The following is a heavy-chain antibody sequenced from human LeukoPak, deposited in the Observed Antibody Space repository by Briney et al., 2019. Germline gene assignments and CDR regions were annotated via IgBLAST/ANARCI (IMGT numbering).Heavy chain of an antibody. CDR2: INPSSGGT. Sequence: ASVKVSCKASGYTFTGYYMHWVRQAPGQGLEGMGWINPSSGGTNYAQKFQGKVTMTRDTSISTAYMELSRLRSDDTAVYYCARVARRDIVVVPAAIVWFDPWGQGTLVTVSS. J-gene: IGHJ5*02. CDR1: GYTFTGYY. V-gene: IGHV1-2*02. CDR3: ARVARRDIVVVPAAIVWFDP. D-gene: IGHD2-2*01.